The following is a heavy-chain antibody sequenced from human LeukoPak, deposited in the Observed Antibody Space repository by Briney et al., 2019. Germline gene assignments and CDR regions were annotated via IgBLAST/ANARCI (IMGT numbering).Heavy chain of an antibody. CDR3: ARAVAGTDEIDS. J-gene: IGHJ4*02. CDR2: IGSGGDT. CDR1: GFSFSTYD. Sequence: GGSLRLSCAGSGFSFSTYDMLWVRQAPGKGLEWVSAIGSGGDTYYAGSVKGRFTISRESANNSFYLQMNSLNAGDTAVYFCARAVAGTDEIDSWGQGTLVIVSS. V-gene: IGHV3-13*01. D-gene: IGHD6-19*01.